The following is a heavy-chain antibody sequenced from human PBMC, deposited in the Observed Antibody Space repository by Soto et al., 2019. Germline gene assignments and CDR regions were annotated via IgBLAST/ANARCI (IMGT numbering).Heavy chain of an antibody. CDR3: ARALPGTTTLFDY. CDR1: GFTFSSYS. Sequence: EVQLVESGGGLVKPGGSLRLSCAVSGFTFSSYSINWVRQAPGKGLEWVASVSSSSSYIYYADSVMGRFTISRDNAKNSLYLQMDSLRAEDTAVYYCARALPGTTTLFDYWGRGTLVTVSA. D-gene: IGHD1-7*01. J-gene: IGHJ4*02. CDR2: VSSSSSYI. V-gene: IGHV3-21*01.